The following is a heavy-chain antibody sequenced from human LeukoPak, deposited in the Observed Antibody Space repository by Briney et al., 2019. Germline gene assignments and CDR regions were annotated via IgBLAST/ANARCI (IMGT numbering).Heavy chain of an antibody. CDR3: VKDRSIVVVTANDY. J-gene: IGHJ4*02. CDR2: ISGSGDNT. D-gene: IGHD2-21*02. CDR1: GFTFSSYA. V-gene: IGHV3-23*01. Sequence: TGGSLRLSCAASGFTFSSYAMSWVRQAPGKGLEWVSTISGSGDNTFYADSVKGRFTISRDNSKNTLYLQMNSLRAEDTAVYYCVKDRSIVVVTANDYWGQGTLVTVSS.